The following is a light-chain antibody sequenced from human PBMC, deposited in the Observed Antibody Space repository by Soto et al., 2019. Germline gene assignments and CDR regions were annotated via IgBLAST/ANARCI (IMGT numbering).Light chain of an antibody. Sequence: DIQMTQSPSTLSASVGDRVTITCRASQSISSWLAWYQQKPGKAPKLLIYDASSLESGVPSRFSGSGSGTEFTLTSSSLQPDDFATYYCQQYNSYPWTFGKGTKVEIK. J-gene: IGKJ1*01. CDR2: DAS. CDR3: QQYNSYPWT. V-gene: IGKV1-5*01. CDR1: QSISSW.